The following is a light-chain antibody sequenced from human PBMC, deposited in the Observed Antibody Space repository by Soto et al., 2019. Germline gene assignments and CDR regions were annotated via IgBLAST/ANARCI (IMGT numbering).Light chain of an antibody. Sequence: QSVLTQPASVSGSPGQSITISCTGTSSDVGGYNYVSWYQQNPGKAPKLMIYDVSNRPSGVSNRFSGSKSGNTASLTISGLQAEDEADYYCRSYTTSSTLHVVFGGGTKLTVL. J-gene: IGLJ2*01. CDR1: SSDVGGYNY. V-gene: IGLV2-14*01. CDR2: DVS. CDR3: RSYTTSSTLHVV.